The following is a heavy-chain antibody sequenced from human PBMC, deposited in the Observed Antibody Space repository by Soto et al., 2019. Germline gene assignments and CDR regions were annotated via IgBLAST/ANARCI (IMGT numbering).Heavy chain of an antibody. CDR3: ARWGIAVAGNYYCDY. D-gene: IGHD6-19*01. CDR1: GYTFTSYG. CDR2: ISAYNGNT. V-gene: IGHV1-18*01. Sequence: ASVKVSCKASGYTFTSYGISWVRKAPGQGLEWMGWISAYNGNTNYAQKLQGRVTMTTDTSTSTAYMELRSLRSDDTAVYYCARWGIAVAGNYYCDYWGQGTLVTVSS. J-gene: IGHJ4*02.